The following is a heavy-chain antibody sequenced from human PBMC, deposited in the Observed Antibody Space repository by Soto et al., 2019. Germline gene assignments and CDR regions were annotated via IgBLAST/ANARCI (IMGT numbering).Heavy chain of an antibody. CDR2: LIVILGST. CDR1: GGTFSSFA. J-gene: IGHJ4*02. V-gene: IGHV1-69*01. Sequence: QVQLVQSGAEVKKPGSSVKVSCKSSGGTFSSFAFSWVRQAPGEGLEWMGGLIVILGSTNYAQKFEGRVTITADEGSTTAYMEVSGLRSEDTAVYFCASGYYDSSGYSIDYWGQGTQVNVST. CDR3: ASGYYDSSGYSIDY. D-gene: IGHD3-22*01.